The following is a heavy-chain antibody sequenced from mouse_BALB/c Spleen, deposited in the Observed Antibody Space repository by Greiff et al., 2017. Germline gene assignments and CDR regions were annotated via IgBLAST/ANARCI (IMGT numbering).Heavy chain of an antibody. CDR2: INPDSSTI. CDR3: AGKDYYYAMDD. CDR1: GFAFSSYW. Sequence: EVQLMESGGGLVQPGGSLKLSCAASGFAFSSYWMRWVRQAPVKGLEWIGEINPDSSTINYTPTIKDKFIISRDNANKTRYLQMSKVRSEDTDLCYCAGKDYYYAMDDWGQGTSVTVSS. V-gene: IGHV4-1*02. D-gene: IGHD2-1*01. J-gene: IGHJ4*01.